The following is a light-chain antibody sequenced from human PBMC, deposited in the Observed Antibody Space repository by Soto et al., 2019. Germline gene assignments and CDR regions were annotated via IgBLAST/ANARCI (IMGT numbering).Light chain of an antibody. V-gene: IGKV3-20*01. CDR2: GVS. J-gene: IGKJ1*01. Sequence: EIVLTQSPGTLSLSPGERATLSCRASQSVSSSYLAWYQQKPGQAPRLLIYGVSSRATGIPDRFSGSGSGTDFTLTISRLEPEDFAVYYCQQYGSPWTFGQGT. CDR3: QQYGSPWT. CDR1: QSVSSSY.